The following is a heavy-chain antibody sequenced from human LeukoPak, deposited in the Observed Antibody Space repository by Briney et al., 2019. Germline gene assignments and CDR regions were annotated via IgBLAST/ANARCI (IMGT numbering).Heavy chain of an antibody. Sequence: SSETLSLTCTVSGGSISSSSYYWGWIRQPPGKGLEWIGSIYYSGSTYYNPSLKSRVTISVDTSKNQFSLKLSSVTAADTAVYYCARGRNYYGSGSYYKPFDYWGQGTLVTVSS. CDR2: IYYSGST. D-gene: IGHD3-10*01. CDR3: ARGRNYYGSGSYYKPFDY. J-gene: IGHJ4*02. V-gene: IGHV4-39*07. CDR1: GGSISSSSYY.